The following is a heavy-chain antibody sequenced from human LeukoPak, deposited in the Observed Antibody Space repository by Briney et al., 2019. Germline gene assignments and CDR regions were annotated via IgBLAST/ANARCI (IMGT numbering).Heavy chain of an antibody. CDR1: GGTFSSYA. D-gene: IGHD3-22*01. J-gene: IGHJ6*02. Sequence: SVKVSCKASGGTFSSYAIGWVRQAPGQGLEWMGGIIPIFGTANYAQKFQGRVTITADESTSTAYMELSSLRSEDTAVYYCARAPSLGRINEDNYYDSSGYSYYYGMDVWGQGTTVTVSS. CDR2: IIPIFGTA. V-gene: IGHV1-69*13. CDR3: ARAPSLGRINEDNYYDSSGYSYYYGMDV.